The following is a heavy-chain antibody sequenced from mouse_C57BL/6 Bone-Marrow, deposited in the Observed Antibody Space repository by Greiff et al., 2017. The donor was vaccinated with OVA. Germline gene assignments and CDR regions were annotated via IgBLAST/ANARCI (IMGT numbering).Heavy chain of an antibody. J-gene: IGHJ1*03. V-gene: IGHV5-9-1*02. Sequence: EVMLVESGEGLVKPGGSLKLSCAASGFTFSSYAMSWVRQTPEKRLEWVAYISSGGDYIYYADTVKGRFTISRDNARNTLYLQMSSLKSEDTAMYYCTRDGGSYRYFDVWGTGTTVTVSS. D-gene: IGHD2-3*01. CDR3: TRDGGSYRYFDV. CDR2: ISSGGDYI. CDR1: GFTFSSYA.